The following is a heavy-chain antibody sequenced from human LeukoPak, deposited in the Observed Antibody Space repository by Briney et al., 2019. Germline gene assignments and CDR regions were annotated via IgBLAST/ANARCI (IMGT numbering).Heavy chain of an antibody. CDR2: IYYSGST. Sequence: SSETLSLTCTVSGGSISNYYWSWIRQPPGKGLEWIGYIYYSGSTNYNPSLKSRVTISVDTSKNQFSLKLNSVTAADTAVYYCATNYYDGSGYSGWSAFDIWGQGTLVTVSS. J-gene: IGHJ3*02. CDR3: ATNYYDGSGYSGWSAFDI. D-gene: IGHD3-22*01. V-gene: IGHV4-59*01. CDR1: GGSISNYY.